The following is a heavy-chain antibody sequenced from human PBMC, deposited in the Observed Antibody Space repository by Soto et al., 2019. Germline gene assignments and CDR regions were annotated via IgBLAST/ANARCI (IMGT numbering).Heavy chain of an antibody. CDR2: INPSGGST. CDR3: ARDLSTDIVLMVPWGMDV. Sequence: ASVKVSCKASGYTFTSYYMHWVRQAPGQGLEWMGIINPSGGSTSYAQKFQGRVTMTRDTSTSTVYMELSSLRSEDTAVYYCARDLSTDIVLMVPWGMDVWGKGTTVTVSS. V-gene: IGHV1-46*03. D-gene: IGHD2-8*01. J-gene: IGHJ6*03. CDR1: GYTFTSYY.